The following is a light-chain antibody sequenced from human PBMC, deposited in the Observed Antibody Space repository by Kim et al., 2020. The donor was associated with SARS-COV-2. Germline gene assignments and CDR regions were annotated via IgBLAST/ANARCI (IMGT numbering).Light chain of an antibody. CDR1: SSNIGSNT. Sequence: PVQRVTISCSGRSSNIGSNTVIWYQQLPGTAPKLLIYSNNQRPSGVPDRFSGSKSGTSASLAISGLQSEDEADYYCAAWDDSLNVVFGGGTQLTVL. V-gene: IGLV1-44*01. J-gene: IGLJ2*01. CDR2: SNN. CDR3: AAWDDSLNVV.